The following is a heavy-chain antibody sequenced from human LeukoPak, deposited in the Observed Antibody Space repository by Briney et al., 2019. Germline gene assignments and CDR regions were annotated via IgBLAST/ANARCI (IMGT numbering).Heavy chain of an antibody. CDR3: AKDIERGFDYTNSLDY. J-gene: IGHJ4*02. CDR1: GITFNSYG. Sequence: GGSLRLSCAASGITFNSYGMHWVRQAPGKGLEWVAVIWSDGTEKYYADSVKGRFAISRDDSNKMVYLQMNSLRVEDTAVYYCAKDIERGFDYTNSLDYWGQGTLVTVSS. V-gene: IGHV3-33*06. CDR2: IWSDGTEK. D-gene: IGHD4-11*01.